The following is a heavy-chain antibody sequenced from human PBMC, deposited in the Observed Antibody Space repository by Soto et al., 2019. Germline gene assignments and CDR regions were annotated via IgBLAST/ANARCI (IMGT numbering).Heavy chain of an antibody. D-gene: IGHD3-10*01. Sequence: QVQLQESGPGLVKPSQTLSLTCTVSGGSISSGGYYWSWIRQHPGKGLEWIGYIYYSGSTNYNPSLKSRVTISVDTSKNQFSLKLSSVTAADTAVYYCARYMVRGVTADYWGQGTLVTVSS. CDR3: ARYMVRGVTADY. CDR1: GGSISSGGYY. CDR2: IYYSGST. J-gene: IGHJ4*02. V-gene: IGHV4-31*03.